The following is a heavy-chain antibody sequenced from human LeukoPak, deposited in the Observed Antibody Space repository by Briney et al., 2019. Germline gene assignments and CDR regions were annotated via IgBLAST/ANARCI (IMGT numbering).Heavy chain of an antibody. CDR3: ARVADIVTELTSDFYYFLDY. D-gene: IGHD2/OR15-2a*01. V-gene: IGHV3-48*01. Sequence: GGSLRLSCAASGFTFSHDWMSWVRQAPGKGLEWVSYISSGSGTLYYADSVKGRFTISRDNVKNALYLQMNSLRAEDTAVYYCARVADIVTELTSDFYYFLDYWGQGALVTVSS. J-gene: IGHJ4*02. CDR1: GFTFSHDW. CDR2: ISSGSGTL.